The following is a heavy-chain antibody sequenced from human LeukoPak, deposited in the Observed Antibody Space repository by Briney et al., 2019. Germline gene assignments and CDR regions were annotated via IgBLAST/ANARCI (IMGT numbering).Heavy chain of an antibody. V-gene: IGHV3-21*01. CDR1: GFTFSSYS. D-gene: IGHD2-15*01. CDR2: ISSSSSYI. J-gene: IGHJ1*01. Sequence: GGSLRLSCAASGFTFSSYSMNWVRQAPGKGLEWVSSISSSSSYIYYAASVKGRFTISRDNANNSLYLQMNSLRAEDTAVYYCARSICSGDTCYRFFQPWGQGTLVTVSS. CDR3: ARSICSGDTCYRFFQP.